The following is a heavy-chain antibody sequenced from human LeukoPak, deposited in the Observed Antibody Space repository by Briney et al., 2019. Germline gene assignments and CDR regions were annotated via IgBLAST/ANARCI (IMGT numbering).Heavy chain of an antibody. D-gene: IGHD1-7*01. CDR1: GGSISSSSYY. Sequence: PSETLSLTCTVSGGSISSSSYYWGWIRQPPGKGLEWIGSIYYSGSTYYNPSLKSRVTISVDTSKNQFSLKLSSVTAADTAVYYCARSTTQGAFDIWGQGTMVTVSS. CDR2: IYYSGST. CDR3: ARSTTQGAFDI. V-gene: IGHV4-39*07. J-gene: IGHJ3*02.